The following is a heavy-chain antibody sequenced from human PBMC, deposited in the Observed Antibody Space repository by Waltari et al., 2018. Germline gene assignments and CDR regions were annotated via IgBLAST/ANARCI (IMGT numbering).Heavy chain of an antibody. CDR2: IIPIFGTA. CDR1: GATFSSFA. CDR3: ARNTVLEWLLDY. V-gene: IGHV1-69*01. Sequence: QVPLVQSGAVVQNPGSSVTVSCKASGATFSSFAISWLRQPPGQGLEWMGGIIPIFGTANYAQKFQGRVTITADESTRTAYMELSSLRSEDTAVYYCARNTVLEWLLDYWGQGTLVTVSS. D-gene: IGHD3-3*01. J-gene: IGHJ4*02.